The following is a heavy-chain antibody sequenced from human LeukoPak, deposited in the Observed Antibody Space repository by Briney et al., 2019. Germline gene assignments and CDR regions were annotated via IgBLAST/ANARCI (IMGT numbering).Heavy chain of an antibody. CDR1: GFTFSTYG. Sequence: QTGGSLRLSCAASGFTFSTYGMDWVRQAPGKGLEWVAFIRYDGSNKYYADSVKGRFTISRDNAKNSLYLQMNSLRAEDTAVYYCARRAPAGEPYYYYMDVWGKGTTVTVSS. J-gene: IGHJ6*03. CDR3: ARRAPAGEPYYYYMDV. D-gene: IGHD7-27*01. CDR2: IRYDGSNK. V-gene: IGHV3-30*02.